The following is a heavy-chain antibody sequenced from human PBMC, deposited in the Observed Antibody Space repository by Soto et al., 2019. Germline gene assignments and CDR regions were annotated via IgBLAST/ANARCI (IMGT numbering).Heavy chain of an antibody. D-gene: IGHD7-27*01. Sequence: QVQLVQSGPEVKRPGASVRISCRTAGYSFKNYAIHWVRQAPGKKLEWMGWSNEGSGNTKSSQKFQDRVTISRDTSASTAYMELTSLRSEDTAVYYCARDTGDGTFDFWGQGTLVTVSS. CDR3: ARDTGDGTFDF. CDR2: SNEGSGNT. V-gene: IGHV1-3*01. J-gene: IGHJ4*02. CDR1: GYSFKNYA.